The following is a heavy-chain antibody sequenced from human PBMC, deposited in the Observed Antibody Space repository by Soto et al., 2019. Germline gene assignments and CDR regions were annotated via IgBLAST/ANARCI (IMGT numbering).Heavy chain of an antibody. J-gene: IGHJ4*02. CDR3: ARDITMVRGVYGPHFDD. V-gene: IGHV3-33*01. CDR1: GFNFRNHG. D-gene: IGHD3-10*01. CDR2: IWYDGSSQ. Sequence: GGSLRLSCAASGFNFRNHGMHWVRQAPGKGLEWVAVIWYDGSSQYYADSVKGRFTISRDNSKNTLYLQMNSLRAEDTAVYYCARDITMVRGVYGPHFDDWGQGTLVTVSS.